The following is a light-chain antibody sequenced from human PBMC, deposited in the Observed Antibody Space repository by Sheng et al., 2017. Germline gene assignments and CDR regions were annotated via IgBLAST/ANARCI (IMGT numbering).Light chain of an antibody. CDR3: QQCSNWPLT. J-gene: IGKJ4*01. CDR1: QSVSSY. Sequence: EIVLTQSPATLSLSPGERATLSCRASQSVSSYLAWYQQKPGQAPRLLIYAASNRATGIPARFSGSGSGTDFTLTISSLEPDDFALYYCQQCSNWPLTFGGGTKVEIK. CDR2: AAS. V-gene: IGKV3-11*01.